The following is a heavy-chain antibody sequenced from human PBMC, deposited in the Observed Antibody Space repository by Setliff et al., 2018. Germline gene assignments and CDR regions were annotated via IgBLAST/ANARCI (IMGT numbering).Heavy chain of an antibody. J-gene: IGHJ4*02. D-gene: IGHD5-12*01. CDR3: ARNIVPLN. V-gene: IGHV1-69*13. CDR2: IIPIFGTA. CDR1: GYTFTSYY. Sequence: SVKVSCKASGYTFTSYYMHWVRQAPGQGLEWMGGIIPIFGTANYAQKFQGRVTITADESTSTAYMELSSLRSEDTAVYYCARNIVPLNWGQGTLVTVSS.